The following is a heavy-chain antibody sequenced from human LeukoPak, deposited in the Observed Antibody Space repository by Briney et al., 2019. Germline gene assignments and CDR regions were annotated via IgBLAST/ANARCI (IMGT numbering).Heavy chain of an antibody. V-gene: IGHV3-48*01. Sequence: GGSLRLACSASGFTFGSYSMNWVRQAPGKGLEWISYISSSSSTLYYADSVEGRFTISRDNAKNSLYLQMDSLRAEDTAVYYCTRIYGSVSYYTDWGQGTLVTVSS. CDR1: GFTFGSYS. CDR2: ISSSSSTL. D-gene: IGHD3-10*01. CDR3: TRIYGSVSYYTD. J-gene: IGHJ4*02.